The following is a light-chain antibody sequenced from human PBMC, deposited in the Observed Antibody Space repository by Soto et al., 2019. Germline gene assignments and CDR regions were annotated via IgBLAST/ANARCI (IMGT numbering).Light chain of an antibody. CDR3: MEGKQTPLT. V-gene: IGKV2-28*01. Sequence: DIVMTQSPLSLPVTPGEPASISCRSSQSLLHSNGYNYLDWYLQKPGQSPQVLIYLGSNRASGGPDRFMCSGLGTDFTLKNSRVEAEEVGGLYFMEGKQTPLTFGGGTKVEI. CDR2: LGS. CDR1: QSLLHSNGYNY. J-gene: IGKJ4*01.